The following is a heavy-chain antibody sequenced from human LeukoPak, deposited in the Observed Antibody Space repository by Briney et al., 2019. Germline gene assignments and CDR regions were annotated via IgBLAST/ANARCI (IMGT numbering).Heavy chain of an antibody. Sequence: ASVKVSCKVSGYTLTELSMHSVRQAPGKGLEWMGGFDPEDGETIYAQKFQGRVTMTEDTSTDTAYMELSSLRSEDTAVYYCAREVAAAGTGANYGMDVWGQGTTVTVSS. J-gene: IGHJ6*02. CDR2: FDPEDGET. CDR3: AREVAAAGTGANYGMDV. D-gene: IGHD6-13*01. V-gene: IGHV1-24*01. CDR1: GYTLTELS.